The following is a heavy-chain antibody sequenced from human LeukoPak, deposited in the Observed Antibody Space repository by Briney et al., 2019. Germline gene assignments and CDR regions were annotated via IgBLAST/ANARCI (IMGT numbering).Heavy chain of an antibody. D-gene: IGHD6-19*01. V-gene: IGHV3-23*01. Sequence: GGSLRLSCAASGFIFNSYAMSWVRQAPGKGLEWVSAISCSGGGTYYADSVEGRFTISRDNSKNTLSLQVNSLRPEDTAVYYCAKLPLGAVADRVGWGQGTLVTVSS. J-gene: IGHJ4*02. CDR1: GFIFNSYA. CDR2: ISCSGGGT. CDR3: AKLPLGAVADRVG.